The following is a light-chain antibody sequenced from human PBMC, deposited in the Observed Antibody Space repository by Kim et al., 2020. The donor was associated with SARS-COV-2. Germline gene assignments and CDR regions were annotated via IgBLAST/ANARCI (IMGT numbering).Light chain of an antibody. Sequence: DIQMTQSPSSLSASVGDRVTITCRASQSISSYLNWYQQKPRKAPKLLIYAASSLQSGVPSRFSGSGSGTDFTLTISSLQPEDFATYYCQQSYSTPLTFGGGTKLEI. CDR3: QQSYSTPLT. V-gene: IGKV1-39*01. CDR2: AAS. CDR1: QSISSY. J-gene: IGKJ4*01.